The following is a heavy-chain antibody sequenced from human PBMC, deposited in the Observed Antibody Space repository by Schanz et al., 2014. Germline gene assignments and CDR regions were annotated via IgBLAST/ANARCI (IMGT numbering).Heavy chain of an antibody. V-gene: IGHV3-74*02. Sequence: EVQLVESGGGLVKPGGSLRLSCAASGFTFSSYWMHWVRQAPGKGLVWVSHINSDGTTTTYADSVKGRFTISRDNAENTLYLQMNSLRVEDTAVYYCAMGGYQLHHWGQGTLVTDSS. D-gene: IGHD1-7*01. CDR3: AMGGYQLHH. CDR1: GFTFSSYW. CDR2: INSDGTTT. J-gene: IGHJ4*02.